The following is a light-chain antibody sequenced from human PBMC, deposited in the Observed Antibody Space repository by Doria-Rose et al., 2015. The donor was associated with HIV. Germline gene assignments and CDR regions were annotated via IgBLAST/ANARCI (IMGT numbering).Light chain of an antibody. J-gene: IGKJ1*01. CDR2: GAS. CDR1: QSFSSTY. V-gene: IGKV3-20*01. CDR3: HQYASSRT. Sequence: LSCRASQSFSSTYLAWYQQKPGQAPSLLIYGASSRATDIPDRFSGSGSGTDFTLTISRLEPEDFAVYYCHQYASSRTFGQGTKVEIK.